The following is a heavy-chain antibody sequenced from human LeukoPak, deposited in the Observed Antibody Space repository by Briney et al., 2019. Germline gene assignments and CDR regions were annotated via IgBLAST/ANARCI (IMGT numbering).Heavy chain of an antibody. Sequence: PSETLSLTCAVSGASISSYYWSWVRQPPGKGLEWIGCIFNSGDTRYNPSLESRVTISLGTSNDQFSLKLSSVTAADTAVYYCARQTNWFDVWGQGILVTVSS. CDR3: ARQTNWFDV. CDR2: IFNSGDT. CDR1: GASISSYY. V-gene: IGHV4-59*08. J-gene: IGHJ5*02.